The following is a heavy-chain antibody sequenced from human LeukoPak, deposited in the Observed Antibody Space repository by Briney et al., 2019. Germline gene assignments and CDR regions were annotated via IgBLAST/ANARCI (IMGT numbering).Heavy chain of an antibody. J-gene: IGHJ4*02. D-gene: IGHD2-2*01. Sequence: GGSLRLSCAASGFTFSSYAMHWVRQAPGKGLEWVAVISYDGSNKYYADPVKGRFTISRDNSKNTLYLQMNSLRAEDTAVYYCARTQQDIVVVPAAYFDYWGQGTLVTVSS. CDR1: GFTFSSYA. CDR3: ARTQQDIVVVPAAYFDY. V-gene: IGHV3-30-3*01. CDR2: ISYDGSNK.